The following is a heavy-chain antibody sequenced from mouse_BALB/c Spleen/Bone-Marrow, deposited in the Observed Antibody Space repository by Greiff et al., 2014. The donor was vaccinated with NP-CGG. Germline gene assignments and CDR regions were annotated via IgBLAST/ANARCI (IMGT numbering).Heavy chain of an antibody. D-gene: IGHD2-1*01. CDR2: IWRGGST. J-gene: IGHJ4*01. CDR3: AKNLRGNYVRAMDY. V-gene: IGHV2-5*01. CDR1: GFSLTSYG. Sequence: VKLMESGPGLVQPSQSLSITCTVSGFSLTSYGVHWARQSPGKGLEWLGVIWRGGSTDYNAAFMSRLSITKDNSKSQVFFKMNSLQADDTAIYYCAKNLRGNYVRAMDYWGQGTSVTVSS.